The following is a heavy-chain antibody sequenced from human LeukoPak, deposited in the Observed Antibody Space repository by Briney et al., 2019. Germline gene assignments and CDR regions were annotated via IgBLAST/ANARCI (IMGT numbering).Heavy chain of an antibody. V-gene: IGHV3-33*08. CDR3: ARDLGNFDRGGSYFDY. CDR2: IWYDGSRK. J-gene: IGHJ4*02. D-gene: IGHD4-23*01. CDR1: GFTVSSNY. Sequence: GGSLRLSCAASGFTVSSNYMNWVRQAPGKGLEWVALIWYDGSRKVYVDSVKGRFTISRDDPKNTLYLQMNSLRDEDTAVYYCARDLGNFDRGGSYFDYWGQGTLVTVSS.